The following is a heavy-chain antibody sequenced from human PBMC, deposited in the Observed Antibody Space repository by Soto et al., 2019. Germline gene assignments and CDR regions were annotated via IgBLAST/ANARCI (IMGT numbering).Heavy chain of an antibody. CDR3: AGEPLDYSSGAPVSTVRFDL. CDR2: ISTDGVNT. V-gene: IGHV3-30*03. CDR1: RFTFSHYG. J-gene: IGHJ4*02. D-gene: IGHD1-26*01. Sequence: QVQLVESGGGVVQPGRSRRLSCSSSRFTFSHYGVHWLRQAPGKGPEWVAGISTDGVNTAYADYVRGRFTISRDNSEKAPYRENNDTIPDDTSIYHCAGEPLDYSSGAPVSTVRFDLWGQGALVAVSS.